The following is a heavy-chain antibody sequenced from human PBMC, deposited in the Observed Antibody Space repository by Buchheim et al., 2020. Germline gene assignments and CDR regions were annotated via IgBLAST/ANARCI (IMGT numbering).Heavy chain of an antibody. D-gene: IGHD2-2*01. CDR1: GFTFSSYA. CDR3: AKAVVVPARGLYYYYYGMDV. CDR2: ISGSGGST. J-gene: IGHJ6*02. V-gene: IGHV3-23*01. Sequence: EVQLLESGGGLVQPGGSLRLSCAASGFTFSSYAMSWVRQAPGKGLEWVSAISGSGGSTYYADSVKGRLTISRDNSKNTLYLQMNSLRAEDTAVYYCAKAVVVPARGLYYYYYGMDVWGQGTT.